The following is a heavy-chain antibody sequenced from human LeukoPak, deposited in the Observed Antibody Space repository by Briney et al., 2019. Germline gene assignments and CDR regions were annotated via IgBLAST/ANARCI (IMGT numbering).Heavy chain of an antibody. Sequence: GASVKVSCKASGGTFNTYTFTWVRQAPGQGLEWMGGIIPMLGTANYAQKIQGRLTITADESTSTIYMELNSLTSEDTAVYYCARDYYDPSGAPYFDYWGQETLVTVSS. CDR1: GGTFNTYT. CDR2: IIPMLGTA. D-gene: IGHD3-22*01. J-gene: IGHJ4*02. V-gene: IGHV1-69*13. CDR3: ARDYYDPSGAPYFDY.